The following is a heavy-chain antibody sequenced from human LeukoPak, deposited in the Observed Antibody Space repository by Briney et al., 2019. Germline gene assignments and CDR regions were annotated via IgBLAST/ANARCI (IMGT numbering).Heavy chain of an antibody. J-gene: IGHJ4*02. V-gene: IGHV3-30*02. CDR1: GFTFSSYG. Sequence: PGGSLRLSCAASGFTFSSYGMHWVRQAPGKGLEWVAFIRYDGSNKYYADSVKGRFTISRDNSKNTLYLQMNSLRAEDTAVYYCAKDQGTGLLWFGESFDYWGQGTLVTVSS. D-gene: IGHD3-10*01. CDR2: IRYDGSNK. CDR3: AKDQGTGLLWFGESFDY.